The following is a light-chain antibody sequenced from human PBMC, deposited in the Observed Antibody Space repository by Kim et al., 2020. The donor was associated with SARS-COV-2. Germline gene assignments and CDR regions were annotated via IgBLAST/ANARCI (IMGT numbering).Light chain of an antibody. J-gene: IGLJ1*01. Sequence: PGQSITGSCTEIASDVDGHMYVSWDQQDPGQGPKLLMYDVSNRPSGISNRFSGNKSGNTASLIISGLQVEDEADYFCTSYTLTTTVFGTGTKVTVL. CDR3: TSYTLTTTV. CDR2: DVS. V-gene: IGLV2-14*03. CDR1: ASDVDGHMY.